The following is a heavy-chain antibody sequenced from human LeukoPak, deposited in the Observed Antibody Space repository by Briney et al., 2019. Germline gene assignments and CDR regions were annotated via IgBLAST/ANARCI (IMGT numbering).Heavy chain of an antibody. CDR2: IRYDGSNK. CDR1: GFTFSTYG. CDR3: ARDRAQRWLSGGTDY. D-gene: IGHD5-18*01. J-gene: IGHJ4*02. V-gene: IGHV3-30*02. Sequence: GGSLRLSCAASGFTFSTYGMHWVRQAPGKGLEWVAFIRYDGSNKYYADSVKGRFTIPRDNSNNTLYLQMNSLKPEDTGVYHCARDRAQRWLSGGTDYWGQGTLVTVSS.